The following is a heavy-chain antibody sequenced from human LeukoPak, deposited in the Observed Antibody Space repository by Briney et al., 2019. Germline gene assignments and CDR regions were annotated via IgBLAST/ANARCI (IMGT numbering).Heavy chain of an antibody. D-gene: IGHD6-19*01. Sequence: GGSLRLSCAASGFTFSTSWMNWIRQAPGKGLEWVASIKEDGSETYYADSVKGRFTVSRDNAKNSLFLQMNSLRVEDTAVYYCTRDSGRFRLDYWGQGGLVTVSS. V-gene: IGHV3-7*01. J-gene: IGHJ4*02. CDR2: IKEDGSET. CDR1: GFTFSTSW. CDR3: TRDSGRFRLDY.